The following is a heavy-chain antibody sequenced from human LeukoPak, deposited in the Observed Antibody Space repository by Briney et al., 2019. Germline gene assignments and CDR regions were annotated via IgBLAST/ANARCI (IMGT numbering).Heavy chain of an antibody. Sequence: PSETPSLTCTVSGGSITNYYWSWIRQPPGKGLEWIGSIHYTGSTYYNPSLESRVTVSVDTSKNQFSLKLSSVTAADTAVYYCARLGWLYGSGSMNWFDPWGQGTLVTVSS. CDR1: GGSITNYY. CDR3: ARLGWLYGSGSMNWFDP. CDR2: IHYTGST. D-gene: IGHD3-10*01. J-gene: IGHJ5*02. V-gene: IGHV4-39*01.